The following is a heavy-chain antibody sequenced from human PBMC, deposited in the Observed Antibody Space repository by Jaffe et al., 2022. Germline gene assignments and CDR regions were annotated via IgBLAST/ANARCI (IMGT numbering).Heavy chain of an antibody. V-gene: IGHV3-30*02. CDR3: AKDFLWRTAAAGNLDY. D-gene: IGHD6-13*01. CDR2: IRYDGSNK. J-gene: IGHJ4*02. CDR1: GFTFSSYG. Sequence: QVQLVESGGGVVQPGGSLRLSCAASGFTFSSYGMHWVRQAPGKGLEWVAFIRYDGSNKYYADSVKGRFTISRDNSKNTLYLQMNSLRAEDTAVYYCAKDFLWRTAAAGNLDYWGQGTLVTVSS.